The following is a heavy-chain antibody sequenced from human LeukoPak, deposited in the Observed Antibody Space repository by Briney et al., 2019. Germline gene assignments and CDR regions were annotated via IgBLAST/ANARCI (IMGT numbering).Heavy chain of an antibody. J-gene: IGHJ5*02. V-gene: IGHV4-30-2*01. CDR1: GDSLSSGDYS. D-gene: IGHD3-10*01. CDR2: IFHSGSS. CDR3: ARELWFVNAPGSWFDP. Sequence: SETLSLTCAVSGDSLSSGDYSWSWIRQPSGKGLEWIGYIFHSGSSYYNPSLKSRVTISVDKSKNQFSLRLTSVTAADTAVYYCARELWFVNAPGSWFDPWGQGTLVTVSS.